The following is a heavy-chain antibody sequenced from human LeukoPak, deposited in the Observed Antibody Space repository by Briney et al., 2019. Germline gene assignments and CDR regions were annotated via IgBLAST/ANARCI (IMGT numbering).Heavy chain of an antibody. D-gene: IGHD2-2*01. V-gene: IGHV4-39*07. CDR3: ARDPVVPAAMGGGGNY. Sequence: ASETLSLTCTVSGGSISSSSYYWGWIRQPPGKGLEWIGSIYYSGSTYYDPSLKSRVTISVDTSKNQFSLKLSSVTAADTAVYYCARDPVVPAAMGGGGNYWGQGTLVTVSS. J-gene: IGHJ4*02. CDR2: IYYSGST. CDR1: GGSISSSSYY.